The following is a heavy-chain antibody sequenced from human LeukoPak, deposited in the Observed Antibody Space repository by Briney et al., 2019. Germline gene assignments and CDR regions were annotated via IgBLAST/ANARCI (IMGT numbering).Heavy chain of an antibody. Sequence: ASVKVSCKASGYTFTGYYIHWVRQAPGQGLEWMGRINPDSGDTNYAQKFQGRVSMTRDTSITTAYMELSRLRSDDTAVYYRARADSKDYWGQGTLVTVSS. V-gene: IGHV1-2*06. CDR3: ARADSKDY. J-gene: IGHJ4*02. CDR1: GYTFTGYY. CDR2: INPDSGDT. D-gene: IGHD3-22*01.